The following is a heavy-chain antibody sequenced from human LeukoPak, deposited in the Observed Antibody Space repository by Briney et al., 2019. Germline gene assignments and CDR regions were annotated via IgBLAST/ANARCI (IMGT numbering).Heavy chain of an antibody. Sequence: ASVKVSCKASGYTFTSYGISWVRQAPGQGLEWMGWISAFSGNTNYAQNLQGRVTLTTDTSTSTAYMELRSLRSDDTAVYYCARGGPGVDTAMVEEVWGQGTLVTVSS. CDR2: ISAFSGNT. CDR3: ARGGPGVDTAMVEEV. V-gene: IGHV1-18*01. J-gene: IGHJ4*02. CDR1: GYTFTSYG. D-gene: IGHD5-18*01.